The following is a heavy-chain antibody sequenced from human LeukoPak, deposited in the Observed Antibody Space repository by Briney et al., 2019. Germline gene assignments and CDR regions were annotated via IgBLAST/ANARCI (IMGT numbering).Heavy chain of an antibody. CDR1: GGTFSSYA. V-gene: IGHV1-69*13. CDR3: ARQRRRITIFGVVMDRFDP. CDR2: IIPIFGTA. Sequence: SVKVSCKASGGTFSSYAISWVRQAPGQGLEWMGGIIPIFGTANYAQKFQGRVTITADESTSTAYIELSSLRSEDTAVYYCARQRRRITIFGVVMDRFDPWGQGTLVTVSS. D-gene: IGHD3-3*01. J-gene: IGHJ5*02.